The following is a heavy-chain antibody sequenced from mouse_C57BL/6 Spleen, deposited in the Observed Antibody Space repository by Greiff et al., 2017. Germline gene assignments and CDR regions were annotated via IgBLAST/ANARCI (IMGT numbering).Heavy chain of an antibody. J-gene: IGHJ4*01. CDR1: GFTFSDYG. CDR3: ARSDYDRGGAMDY. CDR2: ISSGSSTI. Sequence: EVKVVESGGGLVKPGGSLKLSCAASGFTFSDYGMHWVRQAPEKGLEWVAYISSGSSTIYYADTVNGRFTISRDNAKNTLFLQMTSLRSEDTAMYYCARSDYDRGGAMDYWGQGTSVTVSS. V-gene: IGHV5-17*01. D-gene: IGHD2-4*01.